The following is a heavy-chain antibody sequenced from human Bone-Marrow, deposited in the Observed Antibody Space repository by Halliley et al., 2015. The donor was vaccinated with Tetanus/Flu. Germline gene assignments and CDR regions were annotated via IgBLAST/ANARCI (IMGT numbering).Heavy chain of an antibody. D-gene: IGHD3-22*01. J-gene: IGHJ1*01. CDR2: IYYSGTT. Sequence: TLSLTCAVSGGSITSSNWWSWVRQTPGKGLEWIGYIYYSGTTDYNPSLKSRVTISLDTSKNQFSLKVNSVTAADTAVFYCARHDRTFSFDGSAYPSPRAEYFQDWGQGTLVTVSS. CDR3: ARHDRTFSFDGSAYPSPRAEYFQD. CDR1: GGSITSSNW. V-gene: IGHV4-59*08.